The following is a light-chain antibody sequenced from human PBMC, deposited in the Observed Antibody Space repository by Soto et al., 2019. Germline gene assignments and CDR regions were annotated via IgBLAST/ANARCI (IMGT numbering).Light chain of an antibody. CDR1: QSVSSH. V-gene: IGKV3-11*01. CDR2: DAS. Sequence: EIVLTQSPATLSLSPGERATLSCRASQSVSSHLAWYQQKPGQAPRLLIYDASNRATGIPARFSGSGSGTDFTLTISSLDPEDFGVYYCQQRSDWLTFGGGTKVEIK. J-gene: IGKJ4*01. CDR3: QQRSDWLT.